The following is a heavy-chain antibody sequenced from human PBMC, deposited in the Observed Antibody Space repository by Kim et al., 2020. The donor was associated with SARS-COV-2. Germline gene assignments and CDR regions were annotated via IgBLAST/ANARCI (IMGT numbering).Heavy chain of an antibody. J-gene: IGHJ4*02. Sequence: YYNPSLKSRVTISVDTSKNQFSLKLNSVTAADTAVYYCARSGSYRRSFDYWGQGTLVTVSS. D-gene: IGHD1-26*01. V-gene: IGHV4-39*07. CDR3: ARSGSYRRSFDY.